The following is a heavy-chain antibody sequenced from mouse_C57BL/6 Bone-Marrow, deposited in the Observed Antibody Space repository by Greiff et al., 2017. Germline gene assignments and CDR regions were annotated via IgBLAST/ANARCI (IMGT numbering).Heavy chain of an antibody. CDR2: IYPGDGDT. D-gene: IGHD2-4*01. Sequence: VQLQQSGPELVKPGASVQISCKASGYAFSSSWMNWVKQRPGKGLEWIGRIYPGDGDTNYNGKFKGKATLTADKSSSTAYMQLSSLTSEDSAVYFCALYDYDWFAYWGQGTLVTVSA. CDR1: GYAFSSSW. J-gene: IGHJ3*01. CDR3: ALYDYDWFAY. V-gene: IGHV1-82*01.